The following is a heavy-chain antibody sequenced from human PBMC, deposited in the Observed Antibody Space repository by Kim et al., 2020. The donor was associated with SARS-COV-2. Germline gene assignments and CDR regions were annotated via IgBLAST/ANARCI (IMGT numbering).Heavy chain of an antibody. CDR1: GFTFSSYG. CDR2: ISYDGSNK. CDR3: AKDWGNYGGAID. D-gene: IGHD1-7*01. J-gene: IGHJ4*02. V-gene: IGHV3-30*18. Sequence: GGPLRLSCAASGFTFSSYGMHWVRQAPGKGLEWVAVISYDGSNKYYADSVKGRFTISRDNSKNTVYLQMNSLRAEDTAVYYCAKDWGNYGGAIDWGQGTL.